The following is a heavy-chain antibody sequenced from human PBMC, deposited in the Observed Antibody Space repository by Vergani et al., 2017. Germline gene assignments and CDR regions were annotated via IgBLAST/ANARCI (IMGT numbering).Heavy chain of an antibody. Sequence: QVQLQASGPGLVKPSETLSLTCTVSGGSISSYYWSWIRQPPGKGLEWIGYIYYSGSTNYNPSLKSRVTISVDTSKNQFSLKLSSVTAADTAVYYCGSSTQGYYYYYMDVWGKGTTVTVSS. CDR2: IYYSGST. D-gene: IGHD2-2*01. CDR3: GSSTQGYYYYYMDV. V-gene: IGHV4-59*01. CDR1: GGSISSYY. J-gene: IGHJ6*03.